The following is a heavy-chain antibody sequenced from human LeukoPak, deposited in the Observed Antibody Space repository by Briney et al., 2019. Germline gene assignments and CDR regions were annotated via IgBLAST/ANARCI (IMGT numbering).Heavy chain of an antibody. CDR3: ARGSLRYLDY. D-gene: IGHD4-17*01. Sequence: SETLSLTCTVSGGSISSSSYYWGWIRQPPGKGLEWIGEIYHSGSTNYNPSLKSRVTISVDKSKNQFSLKLSSVTAADTAVYYCARGSLRYLDYWGQGTLVTVSS. J-gene: IGHJ4*02. CDR2: IYHSGST. CDR1: GGSISSSSYY. V-gene: IGHV4-39*07.